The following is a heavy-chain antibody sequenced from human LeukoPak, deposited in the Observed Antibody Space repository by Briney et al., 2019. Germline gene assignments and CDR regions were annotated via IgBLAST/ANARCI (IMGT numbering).Heavy chain of an antibody. CDR1: GGTFRKYA. V-gene: IGHV1-69*04. J-gene: IGHJ4*02. Sequence: ASVNVSCKASGGTFRKYAINWVRQAPGLGLEWMGRIIPVLGTPHYAHNFQGRVTITADRSMSTGYMELSSLRSDDTAVYYCASVEMASQLDYWGQGTLVTVSS. CDR3: ASVEMASQLDY. D-gene: IGHD5-24*01. CDR2: IIPVLGTP.